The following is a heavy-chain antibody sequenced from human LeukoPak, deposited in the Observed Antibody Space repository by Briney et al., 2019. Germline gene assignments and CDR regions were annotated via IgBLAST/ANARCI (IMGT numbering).Heavy chain of an antibody. CDR2: TSAYNGNT. D-gene: IGHD2-2*02. V-gene: IGHV1-18*01. Sequence: GASVKVSCKASGYTFTSYGISWVRQAPGQGPAWMGWTSAYNGNTNYAQKLQGRVTMTTDTSTSTAYMELRSLISDDTAVYYCARVLYVYYGMDVWGQGTTVTVSS. CDR3: ARVLYVYYGMDV. J-gene: IGHJ6*02. CDR1: GYTFTSYG.